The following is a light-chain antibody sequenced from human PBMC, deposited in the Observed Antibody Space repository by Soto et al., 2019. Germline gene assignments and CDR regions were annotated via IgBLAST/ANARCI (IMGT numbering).Light chain of an antibody. CDR1: QSVSSN. V-gene: IGKV3-15*01. CDR3: QQYDNWPSWT. Sequence: EIVMTQSPATLSLSPGERATLSCRASQSVSSNLAWYQQKPGQAPRLLIYGASTRATGIPARFSGSGSGTEFTLTISSLQSEDFALYYCQQYDNWPSWTFGQGTKVDIK. J-gene: IGKJ1*01. CDR2: GAS.